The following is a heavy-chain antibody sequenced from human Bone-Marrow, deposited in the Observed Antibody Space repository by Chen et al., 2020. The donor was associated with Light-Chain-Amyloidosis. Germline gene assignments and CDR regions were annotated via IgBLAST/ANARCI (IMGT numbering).Heavy chain of an antibody. CDR2: ISGDGGST. CDR1: GFTFDDYA. J-gene: IGHJ4*02. D-gene: IGHD6-13*01. CDR3: AKDKRGSRSSWSHYFDY. V-gene: IGHV3-43*02. Sequence: EVQLVESGGGVVQPGGSLRLSCAASGFTFDDYAMHWVRQAPGKGLEWVSLISGDGGSTYYADSVKGRFTISRDNSKNSLYLQMNSLRTEDTALYYCAKDKRGSRSSWSHYFDYWGQGTLVTVSS.